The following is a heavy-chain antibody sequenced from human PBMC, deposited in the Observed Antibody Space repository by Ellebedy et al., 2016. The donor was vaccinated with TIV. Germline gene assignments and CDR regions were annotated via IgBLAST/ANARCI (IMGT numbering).Heavy chain of an antibody. CDR1: GGSISSYY. J-gene: IGHJ3*02. D-gene: IGHD4-23*01. Sequence: SETLSLXXTVSGGSISSYYWSWIRQPPGKGLEWIGYIYYSGSTNYNPSLKSRVTISVDTSKNQFSLKLSSVTAADTAVYYCARDPSGGNSRCAFDIWGQGTMVTVSS. V-gene: IGHV4-59*01. CDR3: ARDPSGGNSRCAFDI. CDR2: IYYSGST.